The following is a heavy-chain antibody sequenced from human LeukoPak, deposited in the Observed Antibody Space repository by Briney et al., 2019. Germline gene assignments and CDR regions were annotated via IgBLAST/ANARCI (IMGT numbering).Heavy chain of an antibody. Sequence: SETLSLTCAVYGGSFSGYYWSWFRQPPGRGLEWIGYIYYTGSTSYNPSLKSRLTISVDTSKNQFSLRLTSVTAADTAVYYCARVESGTTLWYFDLWGRGTLVTVSS. J-gene: IGHJ2*01. CDR2: IYYTGST. CDR1: GGSFSGYY. CDR3: ARVESGTTLWYFDL. V-gene: IGHV4-59*01. D-gene: IGHD1-1*01.